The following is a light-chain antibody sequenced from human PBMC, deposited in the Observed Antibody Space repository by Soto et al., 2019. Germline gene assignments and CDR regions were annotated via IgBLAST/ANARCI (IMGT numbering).Light chain of an antibody. CDR1: QSVSSSY. CDR2: GAS. V-gene: IGKV3-20*01. J-gene: IGKJ1*01. CDR3: QHYSSSPTT. Sequence: EIVLTKSPGTLSLSPGEIATLSCRSSQSVSSSYLAWYQQKPGQAPRLLIYGASSRATGIPDRFSGSGSGTDFTLTISRLEPEDFAVYYCQHYSSSPTTFGQGTKVDI.